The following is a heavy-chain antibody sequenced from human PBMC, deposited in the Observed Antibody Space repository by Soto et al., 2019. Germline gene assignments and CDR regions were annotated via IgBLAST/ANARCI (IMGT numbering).Heavy chain of an antibody. CDR3: ATGEDSSSWYATYYYYGMDV. J-gene: IGHJ6*02. Sequence: GGSLRLSCAASGFTFSSYAMHWVRQAPGKGLEWVAVISYDGSNKYYADSVKGRFTISRDNSKNTLYLQMNSLRAEDTAVYYCATGEDSSSWYATYYYYGMDVWGQGTTVTVSS. D-gene: IGHD6-13*01. CDR2: ISYDGSNK. V-gene: IGHV3-30-3*01. CDR1: GFTFSSYA.